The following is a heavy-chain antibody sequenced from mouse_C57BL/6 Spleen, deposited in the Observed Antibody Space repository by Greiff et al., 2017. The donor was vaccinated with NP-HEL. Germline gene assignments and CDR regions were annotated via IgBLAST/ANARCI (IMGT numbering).Heavy chain of an antibody. J-gene: IGHJ4*01. CDR1: GFTFSSYA. CDR2: ISDGGSYT. Sequence: DVKLVESGGGLVKPGGSLKLSCAASGFTFSSYAMSGVRQTPEKRLEWVATISDGGSYTYYPDNVKGRFTISRDNAKNNLYLQMSHLKSEDTAMYYCARDGGDYAMDYWGQGTSVTVSS. CDR3: ARDGGDYAMDY. V-gene: IGHV5-4*01.